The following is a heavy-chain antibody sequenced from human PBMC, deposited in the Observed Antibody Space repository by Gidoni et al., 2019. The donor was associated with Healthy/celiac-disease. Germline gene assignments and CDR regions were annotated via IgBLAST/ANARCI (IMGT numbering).Heavy chain of an antibody. J-gene: IGHJ4*02. Sequence: EVQLVESGGGLVQPGRSLRLSCAASGFTFDDYAMHWVRQAPGKGLEWVSGISWNSGSIGYADSVKGRFTISRDNAKNSLYLQMNSLRAEDTALYYCAKDRGYSGWYFDYWGQGTLVTVSS. CDR3: AKDRGYSGWYFDY. V-gene: IGHV3-9*01. CDR2: ISWNSGSI. D-gene: IGHD5-12*01. CDR1: GFTFDDYA.